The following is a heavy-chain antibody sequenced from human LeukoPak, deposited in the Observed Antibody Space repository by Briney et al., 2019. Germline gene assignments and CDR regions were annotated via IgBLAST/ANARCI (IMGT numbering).Heavy chain of an antibody. V-gene: IGHV4-59*01. CDR3: ARSPSNWNDEYWFDP. CDR1: GGSISSYY. CDR2: IYYSGST. J-gene: IGHJ5*02. D-gene: IGHD1-20*01. Sequence: PSETLSLTCTVSGGSISSYYWSWIRQPPGKGLEWSGYIYYSGSTNYNPSLKSRVTISVDTSKNQFSLKLSSVTAADTAVYYCARSPSNWNDEYWFDPWGQGTLVTVSS.